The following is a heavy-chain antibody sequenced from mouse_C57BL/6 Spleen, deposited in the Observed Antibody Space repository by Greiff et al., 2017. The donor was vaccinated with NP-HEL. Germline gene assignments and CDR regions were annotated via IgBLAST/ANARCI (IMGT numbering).Heavy chain of an antibody. V-gene: IGHV5-17*01. D-gene: IGHD2-4*01. CDR1: GFTFSDYG. J-gene: IGHJ4*01. CDR2: ISSGSSTI. Sequence: EVKLVESGGGLVKPGGSLKLSCAASGFTFSDYGMHWVRQAPEKGLEWVAYISSGSSTIYYADTVKGRFTISRDNAKTTLFLQMTSLRSEDTAMYYCARVDYDGYYYAMDYWGQGTSVTVAS. CDR3: ARVDYDGYYYAMDY.